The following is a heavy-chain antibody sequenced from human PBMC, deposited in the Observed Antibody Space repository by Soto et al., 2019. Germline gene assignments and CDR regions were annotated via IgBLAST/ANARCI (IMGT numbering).Heavy chain of an antibody. CDR3: ADAGRDGYNYGFAFDI. CDR1: GGTFSSYA. J-gene: IGHJ3*02. CDR2: IIPIFGTA. V-gene: IGHV1-69*01. D-gene: IGHD5-12*01. Sequence: QVQLVQSGAEVKKPGSSVKVSCKASGGTFSSYAISWVRQAPGQGLEWMGGIIPIFGTATYAQKFQGRVTITADESTSTAYMELSSLRSEDTAVYYCADAGRDGYNYGFAFDIWGQGTMVTVSS.